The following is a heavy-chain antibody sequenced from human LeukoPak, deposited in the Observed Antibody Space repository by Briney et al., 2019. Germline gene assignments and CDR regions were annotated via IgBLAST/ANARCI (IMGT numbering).Heavy chain of an antibody. J-gene: IGHJ5*02. CDR3: ATTYRTNEQWLAVRFDP. CDR1: GYTLTELS. D-gene: IGHD6-19*01. Sequence: ASVKVSCKVSGYTLTELSMHWVRQAPGKGLEWMGGFDPEDGETIYAQKFQGRVTMTEDTSTDTAYMELSSLRSEDTAVYYCATTYRTNEQWLAVRFDPWGQGTLVTVSS. CDR2: FDPEDGET. V-gene: IGHV1-24*01.